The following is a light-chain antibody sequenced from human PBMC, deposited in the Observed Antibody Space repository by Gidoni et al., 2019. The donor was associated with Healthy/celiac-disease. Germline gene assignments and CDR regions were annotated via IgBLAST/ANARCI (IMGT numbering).Light chain of an antibody. CDR2: AAS. Sequence: DIQMTQSPSSLSASVGDRVTITCRASQSISSYLNWYQQKPGKAPKLLIYAASSLQSGVPSRFSGSGSVTDFTLTISSMQPEDFATYYCQQSYSTLLTFGGXTKVEIK. CDR3: QQSYSTLLT. V-gene: IGKV1-39*01. CDR1: QSISSY. J-gene: IGKJ4*01.